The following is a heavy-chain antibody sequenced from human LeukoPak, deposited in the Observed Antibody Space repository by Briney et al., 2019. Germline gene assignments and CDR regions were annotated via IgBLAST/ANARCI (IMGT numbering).Heavy chain of an antibody. D-gene: IGHD2-2*02. J-gene: IGHJ4*02. CDR2: IIPILGIA. CDR3: ARDRGGGGYCSSTSCYSFDY. Sequence: SVKVSCKASGGTFSSYTISWVRQAPGQGLEWMGRIIPILGIANYAQKFQGRVTFTADKSTSTAYMELSSLTSEDTAVYYCARDRGGGGYCSSTSCYSFDYWGQGTLVTVSS. V-gene: IGHV1-69*04. CDR1: GGTFSSYT.